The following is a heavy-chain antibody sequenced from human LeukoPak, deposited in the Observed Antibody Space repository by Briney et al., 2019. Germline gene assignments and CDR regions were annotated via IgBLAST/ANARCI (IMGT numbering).Heavy chain of an antibody. Sequence: SETLSPTCTVAGASISSYSWSWIRQPPGKGLEWIGYVFNSGITNYNPSLKSRLTISLDTPKNHFSLKLSSVTAADTAVYYCARGASYFDYWGQGTLVTVSS. CDR3: ARGASYFDY. V-gene: IGHV4-59*01. CDR1: GASISSYS. J-gene: IGHJ4*02. D-gene: IGHD3-16*01. CDR2: VFNSGIT.